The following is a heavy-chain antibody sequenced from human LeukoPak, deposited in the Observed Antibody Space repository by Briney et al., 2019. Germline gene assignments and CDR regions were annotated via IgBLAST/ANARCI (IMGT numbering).Heavy chain of an antibody. CDR2: ISYDGSNK. J-gene: IGHJ4*02. CDR3: ARVLYDFWSGTPGY. Sequence: GRSLRLSCAASGFTFSSYAMHWVRQAPGKGLEWVAVISYDGSNKYYADSVKGRFTISRDNSKNTLYLQMNSLRAEDTAVYYCARVLYDFWSGTPGYWGQGTLVTVSS. V-gene: IGHV3-30-3*01. CDR1: GFTFSSYA. D-gene: IGHD3-3*01.